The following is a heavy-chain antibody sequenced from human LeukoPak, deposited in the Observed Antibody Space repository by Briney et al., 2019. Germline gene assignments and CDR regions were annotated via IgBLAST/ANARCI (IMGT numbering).Heavy chain of an antibody. D-gene: IGHD6-19*01. CDR1: GFTFSNAW. CDR3: AKAVAVAGLFDY. CDR2: ISGSGGST. Sequence: GGSLRLSCAASGFTFSNAWMSWVRQAPGKGLEWVSAISGSGGSTYYADSVKGRFTISRDNSKNTLYLQMNSLRAEDTAVYYCAKAVAVAGLFDYWGQGTLVTVSS. V-gene: IGHV3-23*01. J-gene: IGHJ4*02.